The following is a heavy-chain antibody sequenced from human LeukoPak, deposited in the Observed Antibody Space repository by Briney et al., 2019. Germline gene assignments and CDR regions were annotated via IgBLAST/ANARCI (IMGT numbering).Heavy chain of an antibody. CDR3: ARESTAVAGTGWFDP. J-gene: IGHJ5*02. CDR2: INPNSGGT. CDR1: GYTFTGYY. D-gene: IGHD6-19*01. Sequence: ASVKASCKASGYTFTGYYMHWVRQAPGQGLEWMGWINPNSGGTNYAQKFQGRVTMTRDTSISTGYMELSRLRSDDTAVYYCARESTAVAGTGWFDPWGQGTLVTVSS. V-gene: IGHV1-2*02.